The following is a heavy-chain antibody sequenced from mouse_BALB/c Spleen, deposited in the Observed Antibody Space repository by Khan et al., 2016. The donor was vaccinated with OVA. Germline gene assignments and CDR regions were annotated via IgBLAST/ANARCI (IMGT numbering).Heavy chain of an antibody. J-gene: IGHJ2*01. CDR1: GFSLTSHG. Sequence: QVQLKESGPGLVAPSQSLSITCTVSGFSLTSHGVHWVRQPPGKGLEWLGVIWAGGSTNYNSALMSRLSISKDSSKSQVFLIMNSLTTYDTAMYYGARNRERDYFDYWGQGTTLTVSS. CDR2: IWAGGST. CDR3: ARNRERDYFDY. V-gene: IGHV2-9*02.